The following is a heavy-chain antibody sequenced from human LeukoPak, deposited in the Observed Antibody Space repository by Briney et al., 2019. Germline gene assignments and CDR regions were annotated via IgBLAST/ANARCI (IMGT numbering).Heavy chain of an antibody. CDR2: ISSSSSTI. CDR1: GFTFSSYS. Sequence: PGGSLRLSCAASGFTFSSYSMNWVRQAPGKGLEGVSYISSSSSTIYYADSVKGRFTISRDNAKNSLYLKMNSLRAEDTAVYYCAREWGYCSSTSCYRSFDYWGQGTLVTVSS. D-gene: IGHD2-2*01. CDR3: AREWGYCSSTSCYRSFDY. V-gene: IGHV3-48*01. J-gene: IGHJ4*02.